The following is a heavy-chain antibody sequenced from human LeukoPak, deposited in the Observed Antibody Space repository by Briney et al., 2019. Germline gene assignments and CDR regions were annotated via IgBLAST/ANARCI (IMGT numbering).Heavy chain of an antibody. CDR1: GFTFSSYE. Sequence: GGSLRLSCAASGFTFSSYEMNWVRQAPGKGLEWVSYISSSGSTIYYADSVKGRFTISRDNAKNSLYLQMNSLRAEDTAVYYCARSVLEWLFGDYYYYYYMDVWGKGTTVTVSS. D-gene: IGHD3-3*01. CDR2: ISSSGSTI. J-gene: IGHJ6*03. CDR3: ARSVLEWLFGDYYYYYYMDV. V-gene: IGHV3-48*03.